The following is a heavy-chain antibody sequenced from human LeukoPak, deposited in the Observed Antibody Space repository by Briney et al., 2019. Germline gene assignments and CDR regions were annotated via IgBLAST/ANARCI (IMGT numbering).Heavy chain of an antibody. CDR3: AHRVTGYVLDY. CDR2: IYGDDDE. J-gene: IGHJ4*02. Sequence: SGPTLVNPTQTLTLTCTFSGLSLSTSGVGVGWIRQPPGKALEWLALIYGDDDERYSPSLKTRLTITRDTSKNQVVLTMTNMDPVDTATYYCAHRVTGYVLDYWGQGTLVTVSS. V-gene: IGHV2-5*02. D-gene: IGHD5-12*01. CDR1: GLSLSTSGVG.